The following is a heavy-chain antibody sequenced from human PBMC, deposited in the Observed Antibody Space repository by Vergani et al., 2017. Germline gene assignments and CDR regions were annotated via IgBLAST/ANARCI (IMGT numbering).Heavy chain of an antibody. D-gene: IGHD3-3*01. CDR1: GFTFSSYA. J-gene: IGHJ5*02. V-gene: IGHV3-64D*06. CDR3: ARGPAYYDFWSGYPVGFDP. Sequence: EVQLVESGGGLVQPGGSLRLSCSASGFTFSSYAMHWVRQAPGKGLEYVSAISSNGGSTYYADSVKGRFTISRDNSKNTLYLQMSSLRAEDTAVYYCARGPAYYDFWSGYPVGFDPWGQGTLVTVSS. CDR2: ISSNGGST.